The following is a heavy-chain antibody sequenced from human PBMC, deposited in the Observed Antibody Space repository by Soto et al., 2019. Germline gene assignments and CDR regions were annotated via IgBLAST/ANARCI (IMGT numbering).Heavy chain of an antibody. Sequence: ASVKVSCKASGYTFSTYYMHWVRQAPGQGYEWMGIINPSGGSTTYAQKFQGRVTMTRDTSASTAYMELSSLRSEDTAVYYCAKDASYYGMDVWGQGTTVTVSS. V-gene: IGHV1-46*01. J-gene: IGHJ6*02. CDR2: INPSGGST. CDR3: AKDASYYGMDV. CDR1: GYTFSTYY.